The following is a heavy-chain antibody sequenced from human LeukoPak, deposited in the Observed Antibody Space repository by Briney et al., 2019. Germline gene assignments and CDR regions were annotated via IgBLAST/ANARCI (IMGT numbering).Heavy chain of an antibody. Sequence: GGSLRLSCAASGFTVSSNYMSWVRQAPGKGLEWVSVIYSGGSTYYADSVKGRFTISRDNSKNTLYLQMNSLRAEDTAVYYCAKRFSTSSRYYGMDVWGQGTTVTVSS. CDR3: AKRFSTSSRYYGMDV. V-gene: IGHV3-53*01. CDR2: IYSGGST. CDR1: GFTVSSNY. J-gene: IGHJ6*02. D-gene: IGHD2-2*01.